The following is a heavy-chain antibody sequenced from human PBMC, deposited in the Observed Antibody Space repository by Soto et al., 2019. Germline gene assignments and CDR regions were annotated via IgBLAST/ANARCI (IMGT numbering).Heavy chain of an antibody. CDR3: TYYYYDSSGYYYNDAFDI. D-gene: IGHD3-22*01. Sequence: QVQLVQSGAEVKKPGSSVKVSCKASGGTFSSYAISWVRQAPGQGLEWMGGIIPIFGTANYAQKFQGRVTITADESTSTAYMELSRLRSEDTAVYYCTYYYYDSSGYYYNDAFDIWGQGTMVTVSS. CDR1: GGTFSSYA. V-gene: IGHV1-69*01. CDR2: IIPIFGTA. J-gene: IGHJ3*02.